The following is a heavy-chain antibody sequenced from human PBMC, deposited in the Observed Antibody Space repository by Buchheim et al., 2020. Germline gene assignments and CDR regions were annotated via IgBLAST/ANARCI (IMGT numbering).Heavy chain of an antibody. CDR1: GFTFSTYS. Sequence: EVQLVESGGGLVQPGGSLRLSRAASGFTFSTYSMNWVRQAPGKGLEWVSFISDSSATKYYADSVKGRFTIPRDNAKNSLDLQMNSLRAEDTAVYYCARDLVGATTNFDYWGQGTL. CDR3: ARDLVGATTNFDY. J-gene: IGHJ4*02. D-gene: IGHD1-26*01. V-gene: IGHV3-48*01. CDR2: ISDSSATK.